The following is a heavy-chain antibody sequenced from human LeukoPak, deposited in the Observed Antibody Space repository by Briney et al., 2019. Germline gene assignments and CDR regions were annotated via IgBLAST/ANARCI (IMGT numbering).Heavy chain of an antibody. CDR3: ARSMIVVDMYYYYGMDV. V-gene: IGHV3-66*01. Sequence: PGGSLRLSCAASGFTLSSNYMSWVRQAPGKGLEWVSFIYSGGSTYYADSVKGSFTISRENSKNTLYLQMNSLRAEDTAVYYCARSMIVVDMYYYYGMDVWGQGTTVTVSS. CDR1: GFTLSSNY. J-gene: IGHJ6*02. CDR2: IYSGGST. D-gene: IGHD3-22*01.